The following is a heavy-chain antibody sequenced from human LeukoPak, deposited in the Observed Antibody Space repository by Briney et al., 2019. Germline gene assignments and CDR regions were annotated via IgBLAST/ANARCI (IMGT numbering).Heavy chain of an antibody. CDR1: GYTFTSYA. CDR3: VRAVRSQIDS. Sequence: ASVKVSCKASGYTFTSYAMNWVRQAPGQGLEWMGWINTKTGIPTYAQGFTGRFVFSLDTSVTTAYLQINNLKAEDTAVFYCVRAVRSQIDSWGQGTLVTVSS. V-gene: IGHV7-4-1*02. D-gene: IGHD3-10*02. CDR2: INTKTGIP. J-gene: IGHJ4*02.